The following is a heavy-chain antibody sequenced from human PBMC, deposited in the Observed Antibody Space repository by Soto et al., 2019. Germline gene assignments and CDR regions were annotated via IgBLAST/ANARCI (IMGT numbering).Heavy chain of an antibody. V-gene: IGHV3-11*01. D-gene: IGHD3-10*01. J-gene: IGHJ5*02. CDR2: ISSSGSTI. CDR3: ARHSGELLYLSWFDP. Sequence: GGSLRLSCAASGFTFSDYYMSWIRQAPGKGLEWVSYISSSGSTIYYADSVKGRFTISRDNAKNSLYLQMNSLRAEDTAVYYCARHSGELLYLSWFDPWGQGTLVTVSS. CDR1: GFTFSDYY.